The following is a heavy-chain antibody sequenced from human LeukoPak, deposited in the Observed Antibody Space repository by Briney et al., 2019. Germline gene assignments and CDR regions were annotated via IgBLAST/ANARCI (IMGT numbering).Heavy chain of an antibody. J-gene: IGHJ3*01. CDR1: GFTFSVAA. V-gene: IGHV3-23*01. Sequence: GSLRLSCAASGFTFSVAAMTWVRQAPGKGLEWVSLIGASGESTYYADSVKGRFTISRDNSKNTLSLQMNSLRVEDTAMYFCAKDIQLSTWGLGSMVTVSS. CDR2: IGASGEST. CDR3: AKDIQLST. D-gene: IGHD5-24*01.